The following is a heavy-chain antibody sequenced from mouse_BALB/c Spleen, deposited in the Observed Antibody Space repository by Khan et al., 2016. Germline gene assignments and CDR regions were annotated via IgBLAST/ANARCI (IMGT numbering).Heavy chain of an antibody. CDR2: IYPSDSYT. CDR1: GYIFTSYW. Sequence: QVQLQQPGAELVKPGASVKLSCKASGYIFTSYWLNWVKQRPGQGLEWIGNIYPSDSYTNYNQKFKDRAALTVDRSSSTAYMQLSSPTSEDSADYYCRRSGGSAYDYWGQGTALTVSS. V-gene: IGHV1-69*02. CDR3: RRSGGSAYDY. D-gene: IGHD1-1*01. J-gene: IGHJ2*01.